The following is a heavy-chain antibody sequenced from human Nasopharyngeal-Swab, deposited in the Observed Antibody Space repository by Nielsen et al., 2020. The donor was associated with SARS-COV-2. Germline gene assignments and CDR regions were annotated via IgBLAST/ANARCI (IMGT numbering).Heavy chain of an antibody. J-gene: IGHJ6*03. D-gene: IGHD5-18*01. Sequence: GESLKISCAASGFTFSGSAMHWVRQASGKGLEWVGRIRSKANSYATAYAASVKGRFTISRDNSKNSLYLQMNSLRTEDTALYYCAKGAGGYEIQLWLHYYYYYMDVWGKGTTVTVSS. CDR3: AKGAGGYEIQLWLHYYYYYMDV. CDR1: GFTFSGSA. CDR2: IRSKANSYAT. V-gene: IGHV3-73*01.